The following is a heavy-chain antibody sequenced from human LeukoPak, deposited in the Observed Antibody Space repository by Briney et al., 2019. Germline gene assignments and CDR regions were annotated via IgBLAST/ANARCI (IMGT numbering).Heavy chain of an antibody. Sequence: GSLRPSCAASGFTFSSYEMNWVRQAPGKGLEWVSYISSSGSTIYYADSVKGRFTISRDNAKNSLYLQMNSLRAEDTAVYYCAELGITMIGGVWGKGTTVTISS. J-gene: IGHJ6*04. D-gene: IGHD3-10*02. V-gene: IGHV3-48*03. CDR2: ISSSGSTI. CDR1: GFTFSSYE. CDR3: AELGITMIGGV.